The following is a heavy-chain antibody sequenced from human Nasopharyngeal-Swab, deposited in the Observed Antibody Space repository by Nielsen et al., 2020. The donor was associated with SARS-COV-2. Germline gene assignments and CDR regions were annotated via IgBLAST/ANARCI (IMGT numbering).Heavy chain of an antibody. CDR3: ARRSWFRDIFD. V-gene: IGHV4-4*02. Sequence: VRQMPGKGLEWIGEIYHSGSTNYNPSLKGRVTISVDKSKNQFSLKLSSVTAADTAVYYCARRSWFRDIFDWGQGTLVTVSS. CDR2: IYHSGST. J-gene: IGHJ4*02. D-gene: IGHD3-10*01.